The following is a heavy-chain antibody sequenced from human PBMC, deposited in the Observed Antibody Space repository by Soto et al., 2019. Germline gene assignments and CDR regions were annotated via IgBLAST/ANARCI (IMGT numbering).Heavy chain of an antibody. J-gene: IGHJ4*02. CDR3: ARGVYGAYLDY. V-gene: IGHV4-61*01. D-gene: IGHD3-10*01. CDR2: VESGGRT. Sequence: SETLSLTCAVPGGLISSGNWWTWIRQTPGKGLEWIGYVESGGRTEYKPSLASRVTLSLDSSQNQFSLTLRSVTTADRALYFCARGVYGAYLDYWGQGIPVTVSS. CDR1: GGLISSGNW.